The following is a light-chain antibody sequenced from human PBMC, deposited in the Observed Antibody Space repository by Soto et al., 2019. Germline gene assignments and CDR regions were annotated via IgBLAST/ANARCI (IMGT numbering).Light chain of an antibody. J-gene: IGLJ3*02. CDR1: SSDIGSHNF. CDR3: SSYTSTYIWV. CDR2: GVS. V-gene: IGLV2-14*01. Sequence: QSALTPPASVSGSPGQSITISCTGTSSDIGSHNFVSWHQQHPGKAPKFIIYGVSNRPSGVSNRFSGSKSGNTASLTISGLQADDEADYYCSSYTSTYIWVFGGGTKLTVL.